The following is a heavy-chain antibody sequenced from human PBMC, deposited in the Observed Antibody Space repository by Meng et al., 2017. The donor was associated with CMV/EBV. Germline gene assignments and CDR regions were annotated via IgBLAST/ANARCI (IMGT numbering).Heavy chain of an antibody. V-gene: IGHV1-2*06. D-gene: IGHD2-2*03. CDR1: GYTFTSYG. CDR2: INPKSAGT. CDR3: TRTWIDSFTPDFDY. J-gene: IGHJ4*02. Sequence: QVQLVQSGAEVKKPXXXXKXSXKASGYTFTSYGISWVRQAPGQGLEWMGRINPKSAGTDYVEKFQGRVTMTRDTSNSIVYMELSRLTADDTAVYYCTRTWIDSFTPDFDYWGQGSLVTVSS.